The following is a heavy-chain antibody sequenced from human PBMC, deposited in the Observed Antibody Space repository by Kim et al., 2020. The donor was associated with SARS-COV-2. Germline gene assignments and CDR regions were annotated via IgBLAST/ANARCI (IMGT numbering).Heavy chain of an antibody. V-gene: IGHV1-18*01. D-gene: IGHD5-18*01. CDR2: ISAYNGNT. CDR1: GYTFTSYG. Sequence: ASVKVSCKASGYTFTSYGISWVRQAPGQGLEWMGWISAYNGNTNYAQKLQGRVTMTTDTSTSTAYMELRSLRSDDTAVYYCARDGSGYSYGYVPFDYWGQGTLVTVSS. J-gene: IGHJ4*02. CDR3: ARDGSGYSYGYVPFDY.